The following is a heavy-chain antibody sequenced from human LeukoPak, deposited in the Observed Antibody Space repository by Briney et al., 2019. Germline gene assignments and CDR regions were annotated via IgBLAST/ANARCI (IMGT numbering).Heavy chain of an antibody. CDR2: INPNSGGT. J-gene: IGHJ6*03. V-gene: IGHV1-2*02. Sequence: ASVKVSCKASGYTFTGYYMHWVRQAPGQGLEWMGWINPNSGGTNYAQKFQGRVTMTRDTSISTAYMELSRLRSDDTAVYYCARALLVPAAKEGVYYYYMDVWGKGTTVTVSS. CDR3: ARALLVPAAKEGVYYYYMDV. CDR1: GYTFTGYY. D-gene: IGHD2-2*01.